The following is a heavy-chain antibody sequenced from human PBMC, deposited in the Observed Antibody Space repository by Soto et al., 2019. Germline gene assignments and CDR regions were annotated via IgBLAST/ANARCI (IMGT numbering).Heavy chain of an antibody. CDR2: ISASGGST. CDR1: GLTFSTSI. J-gene: IGHJ3*02. V-gene: IGHV3-23*01. D-gene: IGHD5-12*01. CDR3: AKGPGSGYDLIPGFAAFDI. Sequence: GRSLTLSCAASGLTFSTSILSWVRQTSGKGPVWGTAISASGGSTHYADSVKRRFTISRDNSKSTLYLQMNSLRAEDTAVYYCAKGPGSGYDLIPGFAAFDIWGQGTMVTVSS.